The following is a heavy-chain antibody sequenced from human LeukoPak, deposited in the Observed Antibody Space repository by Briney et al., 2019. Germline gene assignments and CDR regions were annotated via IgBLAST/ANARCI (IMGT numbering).Heavy chain of an antibody. CDR3: AREVVAAAGISNY. CDR2: ISSDGSST. J-gene: IGHJ4*02. Sequence: PGGSLRLSCAASGFTFSSYWMTWVRQAPGKGLVWVSRISSDGSSTSYADSVKGRFTVSRDNAKNTLYLQMISLRAEDTAVYYCAREVVAAAGISNYWGQGTLVTVSS. CDR1: GFTFSSYW. D-gene: IGHD6-13*01. V-gene: IGHV3-74*01.